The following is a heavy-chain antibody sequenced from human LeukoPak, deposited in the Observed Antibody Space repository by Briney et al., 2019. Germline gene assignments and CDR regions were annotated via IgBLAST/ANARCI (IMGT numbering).Heavy chain of an antibody. CDR1: GGSISSSSYY. CDR3: ARNARDYYGSGQDARFDY. CDR2: IYYSGST. D-gene: IGHD3-10*01. Sequence: PSETLSLTCTVSGGSISSSSYYWGWIRQPPGKGLEWIGSIYYSGSTYYNPSLKSRVTISVDTSKNQFSLKLSSVTAADTAVYYCARNARDYYGSGQDARFDYWGQGTLVTVSS. V-gene: IGHV4-39*01. J-gene: IGHJ4*02.